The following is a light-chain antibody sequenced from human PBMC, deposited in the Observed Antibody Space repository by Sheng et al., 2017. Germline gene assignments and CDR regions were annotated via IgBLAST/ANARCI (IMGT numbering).Light chain of an antibody. CDR1: KLGDKY. CDR2: QDS. J-gene: IGLJ2*01. Sequence: SYELTQPPSVSVSPGQTASITCSGDKLGDKYACWYQQKPGQSPVLVISQDSKRPSGIPERFSASNSGNTATLTISGTQAMDEADYYCQAWDSSTVVFGGGTKLTVL. V-gene: IGLV3-1*01. CDR3: QAWDSSTVV.